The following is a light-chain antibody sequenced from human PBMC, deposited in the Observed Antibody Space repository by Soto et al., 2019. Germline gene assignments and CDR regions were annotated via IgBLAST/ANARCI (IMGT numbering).Light chain of an antibody. Sequence: EIVMTQSPATLSMSPGERAALSCRASQSVSSNLAWYQQKPGQTPRLLIYDASTRATGIPARFSGSGSGTEFTLTISSLQSEDFAVYYCQQYNNRYTFGQGTKLEIK. CDR1: QSVSSN. V-gene: IGKV3-15*01. J-gene: IGKJ2*01. CDR2: DAS. CDR3: QQYNNRYT.